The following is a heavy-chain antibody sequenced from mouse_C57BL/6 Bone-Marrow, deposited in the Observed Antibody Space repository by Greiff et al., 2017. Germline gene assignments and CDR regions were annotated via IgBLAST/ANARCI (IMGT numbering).Heavy chain of an antibody. CDR1: GFNIKDDY. Sequence: EVQLQQSGAELVRPGASVKLSCTASGFNIKDDYMHWVKQRPEQGLEWIGWIDPENGDTEYASKFQGKATITADTSSNTAYLQLSSLTSEDTAVYYCTTGYLLYVDCWGQGTTLTVSS. CDR2: IDPENGDT. CDR3: TTGYLLYVDC. D-gene: IGHD2-2*01. V-gene: IGHV14-4*01. J-gene: IGHJ2*01.